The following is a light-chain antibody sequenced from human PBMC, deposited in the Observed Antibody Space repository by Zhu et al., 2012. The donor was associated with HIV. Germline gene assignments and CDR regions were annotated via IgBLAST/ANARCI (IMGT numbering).Light chain of an antibody. J-gene: IGKJ2*01. V-gene: IGKV3-20*01. CDR2: TTS. CDR1: QSVSSNY. CDR3: QQYSSSSWYT. Sequence: EIVLTQSPGTLSLSPGERATLSCRASQSVSSNYLTWYQQKPGQAPTVVIYTTSNRATGIPDRFSGSGSGTDFTLTISRLEPEDFAVYYCQQYSSSSWYTFGQGTKLEI.